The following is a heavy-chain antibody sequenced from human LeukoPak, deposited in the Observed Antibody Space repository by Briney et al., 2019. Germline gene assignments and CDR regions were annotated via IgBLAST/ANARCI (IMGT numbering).Heavy chain of an antibody. CDR2: ISGSGGST. CDR3: AKERGYGYNHIDY. J-gene: IGHJ4*02. D-gene: IGHD5-24*01. CDR1: GFPFSSYA. V-gene: IGHV3-23*01. Sequence: GGSLRLSCAASGFPFSSYAMNWVRQPPGKGLEWVSTISGSGGSTYYADSVKGRFTISRDKSKNTVYLQMNSLRAEDTAVYYCAKERGYGYNHIDYWGQGTLVTVSS.